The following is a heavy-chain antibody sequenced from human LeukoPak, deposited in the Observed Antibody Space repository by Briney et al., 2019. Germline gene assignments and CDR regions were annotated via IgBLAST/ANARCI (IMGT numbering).Heavy chain of an antibody. CDR3: ARGPVGATTPFDY. V-gene: IGHV1-2*02. D-gene: IGHD1-26*01. J-gene: IGHJ4*02. Sequence: ASVKVSCKASGYTFTGYYMYWVRQAPGQGLEWMGWINPKSGGTNYAQKFQGRVTMTRDTSISTAYMELSRLRSDDTAVYYCARGPVGATTPFDYWGQGTLVTVSS. CDR2: INPKSGGT. CDR1: GYTFTGYY.